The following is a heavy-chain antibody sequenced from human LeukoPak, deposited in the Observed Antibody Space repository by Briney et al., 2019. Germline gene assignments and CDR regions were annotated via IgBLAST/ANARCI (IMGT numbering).Heavy chain of an antibody. CDR1: GGTFSSYA. J-gene: IGHJ5*02. D-gene: IGHD6-19*01. Sequence: ASVKVSCKASGGTFSSYAISWVRQAPGQGLEWMGRIIPIFGIANYAQKFQGRVTITADKSTSTAYMELSSLRSGDTAVYYCARDICPILTYSSGFNWFDPWGQGTLVTVSS. CDR2: IIPIFGIA. CDR3: ARDICPILTYSSGFNWFDP. V-gene: IGHV1-69*04.